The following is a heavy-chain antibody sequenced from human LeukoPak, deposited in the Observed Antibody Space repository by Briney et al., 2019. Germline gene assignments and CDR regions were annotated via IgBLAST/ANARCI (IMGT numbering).Heavy chain of an antibody. V-gene: IGHV3-21*01. CDR1: GFTFSSYS. CDR2: INSSSSSYI. D-gene: IGHD3-10*01. CDR3: ARDRGYYYESGGLSYYFDY. Sequence: GGSLRLSCAASGFTFSSYSMNWVRQAPGKGLEWVSSINSSSSSYIYYADSVKGRFTISRDNAKNSLYLQMNSLRAEDTAVYYCARDRGYYYESGGLSYYFDYWGQGTLVTVSS. J-gene: IGHJ4*02.